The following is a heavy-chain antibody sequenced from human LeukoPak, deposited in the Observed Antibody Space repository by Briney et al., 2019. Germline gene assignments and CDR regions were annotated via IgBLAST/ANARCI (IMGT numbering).Heavy chain of an antibody. Sequence: GGSLRLSCAASGFAFSTYWLAGVRQLQGKGLEWVGNINQDGSVKHYVDSVRGRFTISRDNARNSVYLQMSALRVEDTAVYYCTRDFVFWGQGSLVTASS. V-gene: IGHV3-7*01. J-gene: IGHJ4*02. CDR1: GFAFSTYW. CDR2: INQDGSVK. D-gene: IGHD3-3*01. CDR3: TRDFVF.